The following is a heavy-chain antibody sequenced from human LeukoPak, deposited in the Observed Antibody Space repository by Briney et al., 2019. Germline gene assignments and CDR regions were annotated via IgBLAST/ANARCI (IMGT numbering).Heavy chain of an antibody. CDR3: ARGEQWLVPFDY. J-gene: IGHJ4*02. V-gene: IGHV3-53*01. D-gene: IGHD6-19*01. CDR1: GFTVSSNY. Sequence: TGGSLRLSCAASGFTVSSNYMSWVRQAPGKGLEWVSVIYSGGSTYYADSVKGRFTISRDNSKNTLYLQMNSLRAEDTAVYYCARGEQWLVPFDYWGQGTLVTVSS. CDR2: IYSGGST.